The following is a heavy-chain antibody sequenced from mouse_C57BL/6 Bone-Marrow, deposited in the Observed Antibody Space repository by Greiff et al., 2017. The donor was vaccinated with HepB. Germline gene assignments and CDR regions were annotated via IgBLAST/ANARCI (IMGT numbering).Heavy chain of an antibody. D-gene: IGHD2-3*01. V-gene: IGHV1-26*01. CDR3: ATIYDGYFYFDY. J-gene: IGHJ2*01. Sequence: VQLQQSGPELVKPGASVKISCKASGYTFTDYYMNWVKQSHGKSLEWIGDINPNNGGTSYNQKFKGKATLTVDKSSSTAYMELRSLTSEDSAVYYCATIYDGYFYFDYWGQGTTLTVSS. CDR1: GYTFTDYY. CDR2: INPNNGGT.